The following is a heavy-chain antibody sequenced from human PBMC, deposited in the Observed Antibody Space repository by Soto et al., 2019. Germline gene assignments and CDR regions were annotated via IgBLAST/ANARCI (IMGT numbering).Heavy chain of an antibody. Sequence: QITLKESGPTVVRPTQTLTLTCTFSGFSLTNIGVGVGWIRQPPGKAPEWLALVYWDDDDFYSPSLKSRLTINKDTSKDPVYLTMSTMAPGDTATYYGMEGLGAHGRDDCSESDYVGRRTRV. J-gene: IGHJ4*02. CDR2: VYWDDDD. CDR3: MEGLGAHGRDDCSESDY. V-gene: IGHV2-5*02. CDR1: GFSLTNIGVG. D-gene: IGHD2-21*02.